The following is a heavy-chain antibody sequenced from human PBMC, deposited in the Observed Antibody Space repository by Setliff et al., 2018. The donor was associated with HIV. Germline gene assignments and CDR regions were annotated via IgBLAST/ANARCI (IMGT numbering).Heavy chain of an antibody. CDR3: AKDGDYRNWDYAAFDI. CDR1: GFTFSAHG. Sequence: GGSLRLSCAASGFTFSAHGMHWVRQAPGKGLEWVAFINYDESYEYYADSVKGRVTISRDNSANTVDLQMNSLGAEDTAVYYCAKDGDYRNWDYAAFDIWGQGTMVTVSS. CDR2: INYDESYE. J-gene: IGHJ3*02. V-gene: IGHV3-30*02. D-gene: IGHD1-7*01.